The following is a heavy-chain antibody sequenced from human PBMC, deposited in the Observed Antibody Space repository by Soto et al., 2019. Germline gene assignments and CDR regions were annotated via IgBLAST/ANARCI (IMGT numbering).Heavy chain of an antibody. V-gene: IGHV3-7*01. CDR2: IKHDGSET. CDR3: ARGGSWGPDF. D-gene: IGHD2-15*01. J-gene: IGHJ4*02. Sequence: EVQVVESGGDLVQPGGSLRLSCVVSGFTFSDFWMSWVRQAPGKGLDWVAKIKHDGSETYYVGSVEGRSTISRDNTKNSLYLQMNSLRAEDTAVYYCARGGSWGPDFWGQGTLVTVSS. CDR1: GFTFSDFW.